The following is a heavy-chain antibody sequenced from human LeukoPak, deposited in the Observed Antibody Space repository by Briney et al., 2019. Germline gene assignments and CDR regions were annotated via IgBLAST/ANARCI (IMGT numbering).Heavy chain of an antibody. J-gene: IGHJ4*02. D-gene: IGHD6-19*01. CDR3: ANARSSGWYESDY. CDR2: ISYDGSNS. V-gene: IGHV3-30*18. Sequence: GGSLRLSCEASGFIFRSYGFHWVRQAPGEGLEWVAVISYDGSNSYYADSVKGRFTISRDNSKNTVYLQMNSLRAEDTAVYYCANARSSGWYESDYWGQGTLVTASS. CDR1: GFIFRSYG.